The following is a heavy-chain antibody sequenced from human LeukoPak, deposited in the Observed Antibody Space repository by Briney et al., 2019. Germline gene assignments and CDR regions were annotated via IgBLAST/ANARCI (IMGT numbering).Heavy chain of an antibody. D-gene: IGHD2-15*01. J-gene: IGHJ4*02. Sequence: PGGSLRLSCAASGSTFSSYSMNWVRQAPGKGLEWVSSISSSSSYIYYADSVKGRFTISRDNAKNSLYLQMNSLRAEDTAVYYCARVLVVAATFSDYWGQGTLVTVSS. CDR2: ISSSSSYI. CDR1: GSTFSSYS. CDR3: ARVLVVAATFSDY. V-gene: IGHV3-21*01.